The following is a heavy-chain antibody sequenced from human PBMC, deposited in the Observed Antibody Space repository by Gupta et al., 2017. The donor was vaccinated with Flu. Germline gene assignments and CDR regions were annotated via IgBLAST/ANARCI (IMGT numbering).Heavy chain of an antibody. Sequence: EVQLVESGGGLVKPGGSLGLSCPASGSAFSTFSMNCVRQAPGKGLEWFSSIRSSSSYIYYEDSVKGRFTSSRDNAKNSVDLQMNSLGAEDTAVYYCARSFGVATSNWIDPGGQGTLVTVSS. CDR2: IRSSSSYI. J-gene: IGHJ5*02. D-gene: IGHD5-12*01. CDR1: GSAFSTFS. V-gene: IGHV3-21*01. CDR3: ARSFGVATSNWIDP.